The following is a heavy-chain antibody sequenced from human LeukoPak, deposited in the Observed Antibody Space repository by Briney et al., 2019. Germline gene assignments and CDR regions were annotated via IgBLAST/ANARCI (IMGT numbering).Heavy chain of an antibody. CDR3: AKTDCSSIGCKRLHY. CDR2: IKQDGSEK. D-gene: IGHD4-11*01. J-gene: IGHJ4*02. V-gene: IGHV3-7*03. Sequence: GGSLRLSCEASGFTFSSYWMSWVRQAPGKGLEWVANIKQDGSEKYYVDSVKGRFTISRDNSKNTVFLQMNSLRAEDTALFFCAKTDCSSIGCKRLHYWGPGTLVTVSS. CDR1: GFTFSSYW.